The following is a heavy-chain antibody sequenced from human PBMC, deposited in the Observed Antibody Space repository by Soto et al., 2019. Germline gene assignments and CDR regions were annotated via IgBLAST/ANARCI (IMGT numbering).Heavy chain of an antibody. CDR2: LHDSGKT. CDR1: GGSVSSGGYY. J-gene: IGHJ4*02. V-gene: IGHV4-61*08. Sequence: QVQLQESGPGLVKPSESLSLTCTVSGGSVSSGGYYWSWIRQTPGKGLEWIASLHDSGKTNYNPSLNSRVIISLDTSKNQFSLNMASVTAADTAVYYCARGGTRGSSFYWGQGTLVTVSS. D-gene: IGHD6-13*01. CDR3: ARGGTRGSSFY.